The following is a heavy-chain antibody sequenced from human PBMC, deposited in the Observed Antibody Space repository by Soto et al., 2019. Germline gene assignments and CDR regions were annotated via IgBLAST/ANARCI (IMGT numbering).Heavy chain of an antibody. V-gene: IGHV4-30-2*01. D-gene: IGHD6-19*01. CDR3: AGMPYTSGLRFDP. J-gene: IGHJ5*02. Sequence: PSETLSLTCNMSGDSYSISTYSWSWIRPPPGKALQWIGFTYQSGVTSYNPSLASRVSISLDRSNNQCSLKLKSVTAADTAVYFCAGMPYTSGLRFDPWGPGTLVTVSS. CDR2: TYQSGVT. CDR1: GDSYSISTYS.